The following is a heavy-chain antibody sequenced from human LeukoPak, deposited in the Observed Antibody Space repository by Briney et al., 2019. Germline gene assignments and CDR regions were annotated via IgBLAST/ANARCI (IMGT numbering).Heavy chain of an antibody. J-gene: IGHJ6*02. Sequence: GASVKVSCKASGYTFTSYGISWVRQAPGQGLEWMGWISAYNGNTNYAQKLQGRVTMTTDTFTSTAYMELRSLRSDDTAVYYCARDATRGNYYYYGMDVWGQGTTVTVSS. D-gene: IGHD3-10*01. CDR2: ISAYNGNT. CDR1: GYTFTSYG. V-gene: IGHV1-18*01. CDR3: ARDATRGNYYYYGMDV.